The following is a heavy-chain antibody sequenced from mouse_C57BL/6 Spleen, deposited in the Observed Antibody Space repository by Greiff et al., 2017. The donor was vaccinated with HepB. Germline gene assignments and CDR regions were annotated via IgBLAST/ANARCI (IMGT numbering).Heavy chain of an antibody. CDR1: GFNIKNTY. D-gene: IGHD1-1*01. CDR3: ASGVITTVVEGFAY. V-gene: IGHV14-3*01. Sequence: VQLQQSVAELVRPGASVKLSCTASGFNIKNTYMHWVKQRPEQGLEWIGRIDPANGNTKYAPKFQGKATIAADTSSNTAYLQLSSLTSEDTAIYYCASGVITTVVEGFAYWGQGTLVTVSA. J-gene: IGHJ3*01. CDR2: IDPANGNT.